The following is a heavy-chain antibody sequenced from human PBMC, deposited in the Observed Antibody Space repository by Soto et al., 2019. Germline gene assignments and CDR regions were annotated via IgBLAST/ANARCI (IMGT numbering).Heavy chain of an antibody. V-gene: IGHV1-46*01. CDR1: GYTFITSYY. J-gene: IGHJ3*02. CDR3: ARDTGYDHDAFDI. CDR2: INPTGTMT. D-gene: IGHD5-12*01. Sequence: GASVKVSCKASGYTFITSYYTHWVRQAPGQGLEWMGIINPTGTMTKYSERFQGRLTMTRDTSTSTDYMELSTLTSEDTAVYFCARDTGYDHDAFDIWGQGTMVT.